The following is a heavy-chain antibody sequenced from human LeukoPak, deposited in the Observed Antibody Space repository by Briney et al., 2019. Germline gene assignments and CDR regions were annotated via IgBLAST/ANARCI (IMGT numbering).Heavy chain of an antibody. D-gene: IGHD5-24*01. CDR1: GYTFTSYG. V-gene: IGHV1-18*01. J-gene: IGHJ3*02. CDR2: ISAYNGNT. CDR3: AREGMATITRDAFDI. Sequence: GASVKVSCKASGYTFTSYGISWGRQAPGQGLEWMGWISAYNGNTNNAQKLQGRVTMTTDTSTRTAYMELRSLRSDETAVYYCAREGMATITRDAFDIWGQGTMVTVSS.